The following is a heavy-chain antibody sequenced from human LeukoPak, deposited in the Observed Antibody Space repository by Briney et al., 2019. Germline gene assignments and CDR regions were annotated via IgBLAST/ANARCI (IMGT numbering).Heavy chain of an antibody. V-gene: IGHV3-33*01. D-gene: IGHD3-22*01. J-gene: IGHJ3*02. CDR3: ARVPGYYDSSGYGLGAFDI. CDR1: GFTFSSYG. CDR2: IRYDGSNK. Sequence: GGSLRLSCAASGFTFSSYGMHWVRQAPGKGREWVAVIRYDGSNKYYADSVKGRFTISRDNSKNTLYLQMNSLRAEDTAVYYCARVPGYYDSSGYGLGAFDIWGQGTMVTVSS.